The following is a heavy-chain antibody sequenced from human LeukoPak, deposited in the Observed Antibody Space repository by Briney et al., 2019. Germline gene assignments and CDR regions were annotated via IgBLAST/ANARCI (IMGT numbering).Heavy chain of an antibody. V-gene: IGHV3-30*04. J-gene: IGHJ4*02. D-gene: IGHD3-22*01. Sequence: GGSLRLSCAGSGFTFSAYAIHWVRQAPGKGLEWVAMIWYDGTNQNYADSAKGRFTISRDNSKNTVYLQMSGLSPADTAVYYCARDAEDYFDSSASFDSWGQGTLVTASS. CDR1: GFTFSAYA. CDR2: IWYDGTNQ. CDR3: ARDAEDYFDSSASFDS.